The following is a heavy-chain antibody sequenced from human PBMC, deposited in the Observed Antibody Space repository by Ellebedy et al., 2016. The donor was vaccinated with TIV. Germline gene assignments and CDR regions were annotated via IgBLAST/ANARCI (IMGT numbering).Heavy chain of an antibody. CDR1: GFTFSRYA. CDR2: IVGSGA. J-gene: IGHJ4*02. D-gene: IGHD5-18*01. Sequence: PGGSLRLSCAASGFTFSRYAIGWVRQAPGKGLEWVSGIVGSGAQKYADSVKGRFTISRDNSTGTVDLQMNSLRVEDTAVYFCAKDRTPGDGYWVFDDWGQGTLVTVSS. CDR3: AKDRTPGDGYWVFDD. V-gene: IGHV3-23*01.